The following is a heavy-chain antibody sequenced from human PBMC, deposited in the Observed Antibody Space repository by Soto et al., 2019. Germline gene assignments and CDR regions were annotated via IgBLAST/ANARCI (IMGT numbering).Heavy chain of an antibody. J-gene: IGHJ5*02. CDR3: VRDGTKTLRDWFDP. CDR2: IYATGTT. CDR1: GASVSGFY. D-gene: IGHD1-1*01. Sequence: TLSLTCTVSGASVSGFYWSWIRKSAGKGLEWIGRIYATGTTDYNPSLKSRVMMSVDTSKKQFSLKLRSVTAADTAVYYCVRDGTKTLRDWFDPWGQGISVTVSS. V-gene: IGHV4-4*07.